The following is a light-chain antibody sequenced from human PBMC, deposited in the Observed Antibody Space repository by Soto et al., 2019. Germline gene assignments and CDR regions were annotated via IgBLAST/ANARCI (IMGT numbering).Light chain of an antibody. V-gene: IGKV1-39*01. J-gene: IGKJ5*01. CDR2: AAS. CDR1: QNIANY. Sequence: DIQMTQSPSSLSASVGDRVTITCRASQNIANYLNWYQQKPGKAPNLLIYAASSLQSGVPSRFSGSRSRTDFTLTISSLQPEDCATYYCQNSYTTPITFGQGTRLEIK. CDR3: QNSYTTPIT.